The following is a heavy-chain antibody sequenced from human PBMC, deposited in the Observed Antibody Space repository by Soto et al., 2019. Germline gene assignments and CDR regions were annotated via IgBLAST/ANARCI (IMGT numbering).Heavy chain of an antibody. D-gene: IGHD2-15*01. J-gene: IGHJ3*02. CDR2: ISGSGGST. CDR3: ARIPGYCSGGSCLYDAFDI. CDR1: GFTFSSYA. Sequence: GGSLRLSCAASGFTFSSYAMSWVRQAPGKGLEWVSAISGSGGSTYYADSVKGRFTISRDNSKNTLYLQMNSLRAEDTAVYYCARIPGYCSGGSCLYDAFDIWGQGTMVTVSS. V-gene: IGHV3-23*01.